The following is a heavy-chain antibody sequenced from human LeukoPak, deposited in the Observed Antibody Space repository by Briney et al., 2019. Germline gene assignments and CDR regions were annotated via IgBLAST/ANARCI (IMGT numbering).Heavy chain of an antibody. V-gene: IGHV3-15*01. CDR2: IKSKTDGGTT. D-gene: IGHD2-2*01. CDR1: GFTFSNAW. J-gene: IGHJ4*02. CDR3: TTGYCSSTSCYDRYFDC. Sequence: GSLRLSCAASGFTFSNAWMSWVRQAPGKGLEWVGRIKSKTDGGTTDYAAPVKGRFTISRDDSKNTLYLQMNSLKTEDTAVYYCTTGYCSSTSCYDRYFDCWGQGTLVTVSS.